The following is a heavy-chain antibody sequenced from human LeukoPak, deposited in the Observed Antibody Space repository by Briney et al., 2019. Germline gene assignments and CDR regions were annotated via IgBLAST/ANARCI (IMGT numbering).Heavy chain of an antibody. V-gene: IGHV3-48*03. J-gene: IGHJ4*02. CDR3: ARDLGGYYEIDY. D-gene: IGHD3-22*01. CDR1: GFTFSSYE. Sequence: GGSLRLSCAASGFTFSSYEMNWVRQAPGKGLEWVSYISSSGSTIYYADSVKGRFTISRDNAKNSLYLQMNSLRAEDTAVYYCARDLGGYYEIDYWGLGTLVTVSS. CDR2: ISSSGSTI.